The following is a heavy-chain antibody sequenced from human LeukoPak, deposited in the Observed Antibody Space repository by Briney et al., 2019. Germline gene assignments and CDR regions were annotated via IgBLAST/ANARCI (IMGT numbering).Heavy chain of an antibody. CDR2: INPNSGGT. CDR3: ARVLRYFDWLLF. Sequence: GASVKVSCKASGYTFTDYYMHWVRQAPGQGPEWMGWINPNSGGTNYAQKFQGRVTMTRDTSISTAYMELSRLRSDDTAVYYCARVLRYFDWLLFWGQGTLVTVSS. V-gene: IGHV1-2*02. CDR1: GYTFTDYY. D-gene: IGHD3-9*01. J-gene: IGHJ4*02.